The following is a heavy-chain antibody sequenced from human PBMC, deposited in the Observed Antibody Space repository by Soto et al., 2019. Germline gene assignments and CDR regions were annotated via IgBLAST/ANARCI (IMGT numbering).Heavy chain of an antibody. CDR1: GFTFSSYS. CDR2: ITSSSSYI. Sequence: PGGSLRLSCAASGFTFSSYSMNWVRQAPGKGLEWVSSITSSSSYIYYTDSVKGRFTISRDNAKNLLHLQMNSLRAEDTAVYYCARDMGVFGEFRGGRYYFGMDVWGQGTTVTVSS. V-gene: IGHV3-21*01. J-gene: IGHJ6*02. D-gene: IGHD3-10*01. CDR3: ARDMGVFGEFRGGRYYFGMDV.